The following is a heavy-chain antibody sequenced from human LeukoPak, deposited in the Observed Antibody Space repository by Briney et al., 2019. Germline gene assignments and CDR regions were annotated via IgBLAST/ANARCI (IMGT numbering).Heavy chain of an antibody. V-gene: IGHV3-30*04. CDR1: GYTFSGSY. CDR3: ARDDRIYSNWFDP. J-gene: IGHJ5*02. Sequence: SCKASGYTFSGSYIHWVRQAPGKGLEWVAVISYDGSNKYYADSVKGRFTISRDNSKNTLYLQMNSLRAEDTAVYYCARDDRIYSNWFDPWGQGTLVTVSS. CDR2: ISYDGSNK. D-gene: IGHD1-14*01.